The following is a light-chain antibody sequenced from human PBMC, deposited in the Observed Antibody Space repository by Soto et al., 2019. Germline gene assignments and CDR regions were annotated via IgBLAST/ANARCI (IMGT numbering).Light chain of an antibody. CDR2: GAS. CDR3: HQYDNAPFT. CDR1: QSLSSNY. V-gene: IGKV3-20*01. J-gene: IGKJ3*01. Sequence: IVLTQSPGTLSLSPGERATLSCRASQSLSSNYLAWYQQRPGQSPRLLVYGASSRATGIPDRFSGSGFGTDFALTISRLEPEDSAVYYCHQYDNAPFTFGPGTRVGIK.